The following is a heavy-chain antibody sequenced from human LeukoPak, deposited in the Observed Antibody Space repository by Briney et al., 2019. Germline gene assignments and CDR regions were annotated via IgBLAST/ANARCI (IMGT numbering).Heavy chain of an antibody. CDR2: IYSGVST. J-gene: IGHJ4*02. CDR1: GFTFSNTW. D-gene: IGHD3-16*02. Sequence: GGSLRLSCAVSGFTFSNTWMSWVREAPGKGLEWGSVIYSGVSTYYSDSVKGRFTICRDNSKNTLYLQMNSLRAEDTAVYYCERVRFMITFGGVIPNYFDYWGQGTLVTVSS. V-gene: IGHV3-66*01. CDR3: ERVRFMITFGGVIPNYFDY.